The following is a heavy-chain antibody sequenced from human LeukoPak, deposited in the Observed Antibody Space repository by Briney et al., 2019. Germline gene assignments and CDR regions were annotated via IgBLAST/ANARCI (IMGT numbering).Heavy chain of an antibody. Sequence: PSQTLSLTCTVSGGSISSGDYYWSWIRQPPGKGLEWIGYIYYSGSTYYNPSLKSRVTISVDRSKNQFSLKLSSVTAADTAVYYCARDADFLGYCSGGSCYRVFDYWGQGTLVTVSS. V-gene: IGHV4-30-4*08. CDR2: IYYSGST. CDR3: ARDADFLGYCSGGSCYRVFDY. D-gene: IGHD2-15*01. CDR1: GGSISSGDYY. J-gene: IGHJ4*02.